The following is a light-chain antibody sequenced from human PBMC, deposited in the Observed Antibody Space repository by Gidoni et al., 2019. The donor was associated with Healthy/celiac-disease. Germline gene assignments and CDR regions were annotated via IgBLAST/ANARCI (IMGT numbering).Light chain of an antibody. V-gene: IGKV1-33*01. CDR2: DAS. Sequence: DIQMTQSPSSLSASVGDRVTITCQASQDISNYLNWYQQKPGKAPKLLIYDASNLETGVPSRFSGSGSGTDFTFTISSLQPEDIATYYCQQYDNRLTFGQXTRLEIK. J-gene: IGKJ5*01. CDR1: QDISNY. CDR3: QQYDNRLT.